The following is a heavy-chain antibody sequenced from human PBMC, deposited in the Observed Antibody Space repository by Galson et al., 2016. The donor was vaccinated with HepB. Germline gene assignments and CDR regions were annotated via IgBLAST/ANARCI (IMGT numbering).Heavy chain of an antibody. J-gene: IGHJ4*02. D-gene: IGHD2-8*02. CDR3: AKVTGRNCTGGLCHEY. Sequence: SLRLSCAASGFTFKSYGMHWVRQAPGKGLEWVAAISFDGSNRYYVDSVRGRFTISRDNSKNTLYLQMQSLRAEDTAVYYCAKVTGRNCTGGLCHEYWGQGTLVTVSS. CDR1: GFTFKSYG. CDR2: ISFDGSNR. V-gene: IGHV3-30*18.